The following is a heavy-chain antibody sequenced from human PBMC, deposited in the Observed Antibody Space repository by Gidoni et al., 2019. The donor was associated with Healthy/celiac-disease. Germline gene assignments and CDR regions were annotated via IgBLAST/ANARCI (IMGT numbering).Heavy chain of an antibody. CDR1: GFTFSGYA. D-gene: IGHD6-19*01. CDR2: ISYDGSNK. J-gene: IGHJ6*02. V-gene: IGHV3-30-3*01. CDR3: ASDPTLAVAGTRDYYYGMDV. Sequence: VQLVESGGGVVQHGRSLRLACAASGFTFSGYALHWVRQAPGKGLEWVAVISYDGSNKSYADSVKGRFTISRDNSKNPLYLQMNSLRAEDTAVYYCASDPTLAVAGTRDYYYGMDVWGQGTTVTVSS.